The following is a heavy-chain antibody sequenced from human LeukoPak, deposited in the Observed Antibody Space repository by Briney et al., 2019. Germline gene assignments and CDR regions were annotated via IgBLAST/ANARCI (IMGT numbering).Heavy chain of an antibody. CDR2: INPNSGGT. V-gene: IGHV1-2*02. CDR3: ARGWELNDY. CDR1: GGTFSSYA. J-gene: IGHJ4*02. Sequence: ASVKVSCKASGGTFSSYAISWVRQAPGQGLEWMGWINPNSGGTNYAQKFQGRVTMTRDTSIRTVYMELSRLRSDDTAVYYCARGWELNDYWGQGTPITVSA. D-gene: IGHD1-26*01.